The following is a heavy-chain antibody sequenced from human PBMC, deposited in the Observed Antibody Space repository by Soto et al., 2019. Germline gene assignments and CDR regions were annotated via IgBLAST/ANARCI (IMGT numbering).Heavy chain of an antibody. CDR1: GFTFSSYA. V-gene: IGHV3-23*01. CDR2: ISDAAASA. CDR3: ARPYGGKIGDAPDL. D-gene: IGHD3-16*01. J-gene: IGHJ3*01. Sequence: EVQLLESGGGLVQPGGSLRLSCVASGFTFSSYAMSWVRQVPGEGLEWVSTISDAAASAYYVDSVKGRFTISRDNSTRTLYLQMNSLRAEESAMYYCARPYGGKIGDAPDLWGQGTMVTVSS.